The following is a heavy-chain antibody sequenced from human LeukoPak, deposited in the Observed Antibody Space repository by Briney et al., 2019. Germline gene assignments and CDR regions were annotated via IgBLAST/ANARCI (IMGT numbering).Heavy chain of an antibody. V-gene: IGHV1-2*02. Sequence: GASVKVSCKASGYTFTGYYMLWVRQAPGQGLEWMGWINPNSGGTNYAQKFQGRVTMTRDTSISTAYMELSRLRSDDTAVYYCAREDTAMAQCFDCWGQGTLVTVSS. D-gene: IGHD5-18*01. CDR2: INPNSGGT. CDR1: GYTFTGYY. CDR3: AREDTAMAQCFDC. J-gene: IGHJ4*02.